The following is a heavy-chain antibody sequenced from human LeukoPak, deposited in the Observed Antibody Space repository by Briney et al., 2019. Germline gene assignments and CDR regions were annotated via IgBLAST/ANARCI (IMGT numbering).Heavy chain of an antibody. V-gene: IGHV3-20*04. J-gene: IGHJ3*02. Sequence: GGSLRLSCAASGFTFDDYGMSWVRQAPGKGLEWVSGINWNGGSTGYEDSVKGRFTISRDNAKNSLYLQMNSLRAEDTALYYCARSPGYYYDSSGYSPPDIWGQGTMVTVSS. CDR1: GFTFDDYG. CDR2: INWNGGST. CDR3: ARSPGYYYDSSGYSPPDI. D-gene: IGHD3-22*01.